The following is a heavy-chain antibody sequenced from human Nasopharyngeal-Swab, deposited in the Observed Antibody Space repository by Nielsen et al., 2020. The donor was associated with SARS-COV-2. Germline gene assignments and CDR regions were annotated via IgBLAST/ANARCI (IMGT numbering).Heavy chain of an antibody. CDR3: ARALRDGDGSGEGGFDP. CDR2: IYYSGST. Sequence: WIRQPPGKGLEWIGYIYYSGSTNYNPSLKSRVTISVDTSKNQFSLKLSSVTAADTAVYYCARALRDGDGSGEGGFDPGGQGTLVTVSS. J-gene: IGHJ5*02. D-gene: IGHD2-21*02. V-gene: IGHV4-59*01.